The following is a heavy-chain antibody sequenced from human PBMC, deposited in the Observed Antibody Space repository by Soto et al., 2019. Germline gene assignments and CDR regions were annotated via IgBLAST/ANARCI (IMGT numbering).Heavy chain of an antibody. Sequence: QVQLVQSGAEVKEPGASVTVSCRASGDRFTDYYMHWVRQAPGQGLEWMGWINPNSGVTKYAKKFQGWVIMTRDTSIRTVYMQLSRLGFDDTAIYYCARESGVGTATLDYYCFYMDVWGTGTTVTVSS. V-gene: IGHV1-2*04. CDR2: INPNSGVT. CDR3: ARESGVGTATLDYYCFYMDV. CDR1: GDRFTDYY. D-gene: IGHD1-26*01. J-gene: IGHJ6*03.